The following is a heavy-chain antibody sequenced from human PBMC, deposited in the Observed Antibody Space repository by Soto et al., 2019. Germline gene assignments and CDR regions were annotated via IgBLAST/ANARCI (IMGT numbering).Heavy chain of an antibody. J-gene: IGHJ4*02. CDR2: ITPSGGST. Sequence: ASVKVSCKASGYTFTSYYMHWVRQAPGQGLEWMGIITPSGGSTSYAEKFQGRVTMTRDTSTSTVYMELSSLRSEDTAVYYCARDHGDIVVVVAATLGDWGQGTLVTVSS. V-gene: IGHV1-46*03. D-gene: IGHD2-15*01. CDR1: GYTFTSYY. CDR3: ARDHGDIVVVVAATLGD.